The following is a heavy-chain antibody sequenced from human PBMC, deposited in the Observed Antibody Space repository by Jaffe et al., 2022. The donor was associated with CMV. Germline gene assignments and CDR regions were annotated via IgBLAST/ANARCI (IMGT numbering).Heavy chain of an antibody. CDR2: INHSGST. J-gene: IGHJ6*02. Sequence: QVQLQQWGAGLLKPSETLSLTCAVYGGSFSGYYWSWIRQPPGKGLEWIGEINHSGSTNYNPSLKSRVTISVDTSKNQFSLKLSSVTAADTAVYYCARGESGGYYYYGMDVWGQGTTVTVSS. D-gene: IGHD3-16*01. CDR3: ARGESGGYYYYGMDV. CDR1: GGSFSGYY. V-gene: IGHV4-34*01.